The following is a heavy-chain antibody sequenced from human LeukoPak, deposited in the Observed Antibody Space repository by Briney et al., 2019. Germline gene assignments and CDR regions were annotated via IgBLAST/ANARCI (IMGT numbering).Heavy chain of an antibody. CDR3: ARVFPSPQFAWFDP. V-gene: IGHV1-2*02. D-gene: IGHD5-24*01. CDR2: INPNSGGT. Sequence: PSVKVSCKASGYTFTGYYMHWVRQAPGQGLEWMGWINPNSGGTNYAQKFQGRVTMTRDTSISTAYMELSRLRSDDTAVYYCARVFPSPQFAWFDPWGQGTLVTVSS. CDR1: GYTFTGYY. J-gene: IGHJ5*02.